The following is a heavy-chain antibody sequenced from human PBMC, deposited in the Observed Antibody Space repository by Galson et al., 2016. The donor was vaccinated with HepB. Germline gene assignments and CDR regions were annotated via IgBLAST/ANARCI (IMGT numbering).Heavy chain of an antibody. J-gene: IGHJ5*02. Sequence: SETLSLTCTVSGGSLGSYYWSWIRQPPGKGLEWIGYVYKTGGANYNPSLRSRVTMSIDTSNNQFFLKVASVTAADTAMYYCARFDYHDGWFDPWGQGTPVTVSS. V-gene: IGHV4-59*12. CDR2: VYKTGGA. CDR3: ARFDYHDGWFDP. CDR1: GGSLGSYY. D-gene: IGHD3-22*01.